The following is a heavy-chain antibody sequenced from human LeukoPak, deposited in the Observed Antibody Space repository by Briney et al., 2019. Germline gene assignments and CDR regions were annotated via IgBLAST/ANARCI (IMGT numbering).Heavy chain of an antibody. J-gene: IGHJ4*02. CDR3: ARVVKPLIAARQPRDY. CDR2: INNDGSST. Sequence: GGSLRLSCSASGFTFSSYWMHWVRQAPGKGLVWVSHINNDGSSTNYADSVKGRFTIFRDNAKNTLYPQMSSLRAEDTAVYYCARVVKPLIAARQPRDYWGQGTLVTVSS. D-gene: IGHD6-6*01. V-gene: IGHV3-74*01. CDR1: GFTFSSYW.